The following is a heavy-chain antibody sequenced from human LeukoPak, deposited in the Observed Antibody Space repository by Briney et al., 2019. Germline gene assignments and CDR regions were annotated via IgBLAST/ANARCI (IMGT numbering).Heavy chain of an antibody. V-gene: IGHV3-23*01. D-gene: IGHD6-13*01. CDR3: AKIPKPYSSSWYSEDY. J-gene: IGHJ4*02. Sequence: GGSLRLSCAASTFTFSRYAMAWVRQAPGKGLEWVSAISGSGGSTYYADSVKGRFTISRDNSKNTLYLQMNSLRAEDTAVYYCAKIPKPYSSSWYSEDYWGQGTLVTVSS. CDR2: ISGSGGST. CDR1: TFTFSRYA.